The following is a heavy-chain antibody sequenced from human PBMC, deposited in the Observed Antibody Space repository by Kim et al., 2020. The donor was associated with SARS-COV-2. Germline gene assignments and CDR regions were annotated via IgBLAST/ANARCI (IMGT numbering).Heavy chain of an antibody. Sequence: SETLSLTCTVSGGSISSSSYYWGWIRQPPGKGLEWIGSIYYSGSTYYNPSLKSRVTISVDTSKNQFSLKLSSVTAADTAVYYCARHGPGIAAAGTLVGANWFDPWGQGTLVTVSS. CDR2: IYYSGST. CDR1: GGSISSSSYY. V-gene: IGHV4-39*01. CDR3: ARHGPGIAAAGTLVGANWFDP. D-gene: IGHD6-13*01. J-gene: IGHJ5*02.